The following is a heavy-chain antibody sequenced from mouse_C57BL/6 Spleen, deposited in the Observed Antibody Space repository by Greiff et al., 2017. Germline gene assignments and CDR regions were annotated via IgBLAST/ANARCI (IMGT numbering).Heavy chain of an antibody. CDR3: ARGLRQDYAMDY. Sequence: VQLQQSGAELVMPGASVKLSCKASGYTFTSYWMHWVKQRPGQGLEWIGEIDPSDSYTKYNQTFKGKSTLTVDKSSSTAYMQLSSLTSEYSAVYYCARGLRQDYAMDYWGQGTSVTVSS. V-gene: IGHV1-69*01. J-gene: IGHJ4*01. CDR1: GYTFTSYW. CDR2: IDPSDSYT. D-gene: IGHD2-4*01.